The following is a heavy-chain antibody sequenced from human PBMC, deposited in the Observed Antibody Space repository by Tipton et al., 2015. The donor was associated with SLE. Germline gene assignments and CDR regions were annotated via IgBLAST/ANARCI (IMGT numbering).Heavy chain of an antibody. CDR1: GGSISSSSYY. Sequence: TLSLTCTVSGGSISSSSYYWGWIRQPPGKGLEWIGSIYYRGSTYYNPSLKSRVTISVDTSKNEFSLKLSSVTAADTAVYYCARQYCSGGSCYSGWFDPWGQGSLVTVSS. CDR3: ARQYCSGGSCYSGWFDP. D-gene: IGHD2-15*01. V-gene: IGHV4-39*07. CDR2: IYYRGST. J-gene: IGHJ5*02.